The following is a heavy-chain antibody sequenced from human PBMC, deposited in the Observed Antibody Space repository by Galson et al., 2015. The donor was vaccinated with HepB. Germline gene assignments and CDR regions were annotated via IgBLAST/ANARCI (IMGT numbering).Heavy chain of an antibody. CDR2: ISYDGSNK. CDR1: GFTFSSYA. CDR3: AREQQPPQAYFDY. Sequence: SLRLSCAASGFTFSSYAMHWVRQAPGKGLEWVAVISYDGSNKYYADSVKGRFTISRDNSKNTLYLQMNSLRAEDTAVYYCAREQQPPQAYFDYWGQGTLVTVSS. D-gene: IGHD5-18*01. V-gene: IGHV3-30*04. J-gene: IGHJ4*02.